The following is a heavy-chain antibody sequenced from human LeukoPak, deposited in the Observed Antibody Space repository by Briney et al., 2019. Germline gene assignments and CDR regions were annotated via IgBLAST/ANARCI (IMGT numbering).Heavy chain of an antibody. CDR2: INTNTGNP. CDR3: AYQRWLQLQGAFDY. D-gene: IGHD5-24*01. Sequence: ASVKVSCKASGYTFTSYAMNWVRQAPGQGLEWMGWINTNTGNPTYAQAFTGRFVFSLDTSVSTAYLQISSLKAEDTAVYYCAYQRWLQLQGAFDYWGQGTLVTVSS. J-gene: IGHJ4*02. V-gene: IGHV7-4-1*02. CDR1: GYTFTSYA.